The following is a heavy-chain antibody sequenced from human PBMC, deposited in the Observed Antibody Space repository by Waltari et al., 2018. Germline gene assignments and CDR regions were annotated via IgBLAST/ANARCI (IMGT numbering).Heavy chain of an antibody. CDR2: IKEDGGRK. CDR1: GFTFTSHA. CDR3: VRNRGWQQFDF. J-gene: IGHJ4*02. D-gene: IGHD2-15*01. V-gene: IGHV3-7*01. Sequence: EVLLVESGGGLVQPGASLRLSCAASGFTFTSHAMSWVRQAPGKGLEWVAGIKEDGGRKDYVDSVKGRFTISRDNAKSTLYLQMNSLRAEDTAVFYCVRNRGWQQFDFWGQGTLVTVSS.